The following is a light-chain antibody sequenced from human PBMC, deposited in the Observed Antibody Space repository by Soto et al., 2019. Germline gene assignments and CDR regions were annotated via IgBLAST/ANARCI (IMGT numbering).Light chain of an antibody. CDR1: QSILNY. Sequence: DIEVTKSPSSLSASSGDRVPITCGAGQSILNYLSWYQLKPGKAPRLLMYGAASLQSGVPSRFSGSGSGTDFTLTISGLLPEDFATYYCQQNYRTPPTFAGGTKVDI. CDR2: GAA. J-gene: IGKJ4*01. V-gene: IGKV1-39*01. CDR3: QQNYRTPPT.